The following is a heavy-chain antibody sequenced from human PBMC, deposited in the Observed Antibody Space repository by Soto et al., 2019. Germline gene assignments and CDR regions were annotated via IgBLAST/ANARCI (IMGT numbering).Heavy chain of an antibody. CDR3: ARVLDAYYYYGMDV. V-gene: IGHV4-31*09. J-gene: IGHJ6*02. D-gene: IGHD1-1*01. CDR1: GGSISSGGYY. CDR2: IYHSGST. Sequence: SETLSLTCTVSGGSISSGGYYWSWIRQHPVKGLEWIAYIYHSGSTNYNPSLKSRVTISVDKSKNQFSLKLSSVTAADTAVYYCARVLDAYYYYGMDVWGQGTTVTVS.